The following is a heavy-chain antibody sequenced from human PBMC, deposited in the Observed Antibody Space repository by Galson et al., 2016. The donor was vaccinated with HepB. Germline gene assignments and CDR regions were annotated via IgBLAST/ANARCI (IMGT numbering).Heavy chain of an antibody. Sequence: SLRLSCAASGFTFSSHGMHWVRQAPGKAMEWVALISFDGKNTFYADSVKGRFTVSRDNAKNTLYLQISSLRAEDTAVYYCTNSEFGSGWFLDHWGQGTQVTVSS. J-gene: IGHJ4*02. D-gene: IGHD6-19*01. V-gene: IGHV3-33*06. CDR1: GFTFSSHG. CDR2: ISFDGKNT. CDR3: TNSEFGSGWFLDH.